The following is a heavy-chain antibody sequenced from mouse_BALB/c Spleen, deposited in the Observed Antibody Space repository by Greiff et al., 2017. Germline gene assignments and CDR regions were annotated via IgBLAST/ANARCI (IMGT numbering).Heavy chain of an antibody. V-gene: IGHV3-2*02. CDR3: ARTIYYGSSDFDY. CDR2: ISYSGST. Sequence: EVQGVESGPGLVKPSQSLSLTCTVTGYSITSDYAWNWIRQFPGNKLEWMGYISYSGSTSYNPSLKSRISITRDTSKNQFFLQLNSVTTEDTATYYCARTIYYGSSDFDYWGQGTTLTVSS. J-gene: IGHJ2*01. CDR1: GYSITSDYA. D-gene: IGHD1-1*01.